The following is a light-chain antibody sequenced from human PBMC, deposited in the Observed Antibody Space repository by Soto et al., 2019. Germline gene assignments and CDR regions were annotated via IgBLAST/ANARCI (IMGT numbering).Light chain of an antibody. CDR1: QSVSSK. CDR2: GAS. CDR3: QQYNNWPLT. V-gene: IGKV3D-15*01. Sequence: EIVMTQSPATLSVSPGERATLSCRASQSVSSKLVWYQQKPGQAPRLLIYGASTRATGIPARFSGSGSGTEFTLTISRLQSEDFAVYYCQQYNNWPLTFGQGTKLEIK. J-gene: IGKJ2*01.